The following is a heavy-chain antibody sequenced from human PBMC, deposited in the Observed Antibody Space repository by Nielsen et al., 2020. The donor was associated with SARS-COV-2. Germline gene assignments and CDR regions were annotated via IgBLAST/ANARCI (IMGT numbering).Heavy chain of an antibody. D-gene: IGHD5-18*01. CDR1: GYTFTGYY. Sequence: ASVKVSCKASGYTFTGYYMHWVRQAPGQGLEWMGRINPNSGGTNYAQKFQGRVTMTRDTSISTAYMELSRLRSDDTAVYYCARVRYSYGPLGYWGQGTLVTVSS. CDR3: ARVRYSYGPLGY. J-gene: IGHJ4*02. V-gene: IGHV1-2*06. CDR2: INPNSGGT.